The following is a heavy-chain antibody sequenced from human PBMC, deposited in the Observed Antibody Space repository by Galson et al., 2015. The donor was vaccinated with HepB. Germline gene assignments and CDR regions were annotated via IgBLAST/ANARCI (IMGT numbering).Heavy chain of an antibody. J-gene: IGHJ6*03. CDR2: IIPIFGTA. CDR3: ARGGCSSTSCSMSYYYYYMDV. CDR1: GGTFSSYA. V-gene: IGHV1-69*13. Sequence: SVKVSCKASGGTFSSYAISWVRQAPGQGLEWMGGIIPIFGTANYAQKFQGRVTITADESTSTAYMELSSLRSEDTAVYYCARGGCSSTSCSMSYYYYYMDVWGKGTTVTVSS. D-gene: IGHD2-2*01.